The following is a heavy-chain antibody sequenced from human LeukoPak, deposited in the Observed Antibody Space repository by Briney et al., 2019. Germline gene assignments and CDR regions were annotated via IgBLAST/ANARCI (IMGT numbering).Heavy chain of an antibody. V-gene: IGHV5-51*01. Sequence: GASLKISCKGSGYSFTSYWIGWVRQMPGKGLEWMGTIYPGDSDTRYSPSLQGQVTISADKSSSTAYLQWSSLKASDTAMYYCARQGSGTGLDYWGQGTLVTVSS. CDR2: IYPGDSDT. J-gene: IGHJ4*02. CDR3: ARQGSGTGLDY. D-gene: IGHD3-10*01. CDR1: GYSFTSYW.